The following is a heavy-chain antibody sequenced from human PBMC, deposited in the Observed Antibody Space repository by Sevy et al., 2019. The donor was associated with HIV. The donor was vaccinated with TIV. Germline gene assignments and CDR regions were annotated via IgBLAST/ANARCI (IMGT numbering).Heavy chain of an antibody. CDR2: ISNSGTSI. D-gene: IGHD4-17*01. CDR1: GFTFSSYE. CDR3: ARDLPPSATTVAHFDC. V-gene: IGHV3-48*03. Sequence: GGSLRLSCVASGFTFSSYEMNWVRQAPGKGLEWVSYISNSGTSIYYSDSVKGRFTISSDNARNSLYLQMNSLRAEDTAVYYCARDLPPSATTVAHFDCWGQGTLVTVSS. J-gene: IGHJ4*02.